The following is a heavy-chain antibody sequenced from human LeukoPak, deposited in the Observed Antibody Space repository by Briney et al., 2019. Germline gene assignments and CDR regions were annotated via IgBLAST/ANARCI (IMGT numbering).Heavy chain of an antibody. CDR2: IYSGGST. D-gene: IGHD3-10*01. J-gene: IGHJ4*02. Sequence: GGSLRLSCAASGFTVSSNYMSWVRQAPGKGLEWVSVIYSGGSTYYADSVKGRFTISRDNSKNTLYLQMNGLRAEDTAVYYCARVLAIVRGVIDYWGQGTLVTVS. CDR3: ARVLAIVRGVIDY. V-gene: IGHV3-66*01. CDR1: GFTVSSNY.